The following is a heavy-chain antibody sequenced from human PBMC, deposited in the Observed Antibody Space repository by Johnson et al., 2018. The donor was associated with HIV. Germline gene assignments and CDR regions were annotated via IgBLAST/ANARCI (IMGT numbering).Heavy chain of an antibody. D-gene: IGHD2-2*01. CDR3: SRRSTRSEGFDL. CDR2: IRCKGYTYSS. CDR1: GFTFEDYA. Sequence: VQLVESGGSLVQPDRSLRLSCASSGFTFEDYAMHWVRQAPGKGLEWVSGIRCKGYTYSSAYSVSMRFRFTISRDDSEKKAYLQKNRKTAGDTAMYYCSRRSTRSEGFDLWGQGTMVIVSS. V-gene: IGHV3-73*01. J-gene: IGHJ3*01.